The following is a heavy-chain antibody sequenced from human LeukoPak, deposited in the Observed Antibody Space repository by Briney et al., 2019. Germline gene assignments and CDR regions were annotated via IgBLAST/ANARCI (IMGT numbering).Heavy chain of an antibody. Sequence: SVKVSCKASGFTFTSSAMQWVRQARGQRLEWIGWIVVGSGNTNYAQKFQESVTITRDMSTSTAYMELSSLRSEDTAVYYCAAVIDSGSYYVADYWGQGTLVTVSS. V-gene: IGHV1-58*02. J-gene: IGHJ4*02. D-gene: IGHD1-26*01. CDR2: IVVGSGNT. CDR1: GFTFTSSA. CDR3: AAVIDSGSYYVADY.